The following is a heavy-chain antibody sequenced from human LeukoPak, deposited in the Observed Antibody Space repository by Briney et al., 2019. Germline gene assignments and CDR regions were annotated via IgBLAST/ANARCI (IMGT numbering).Heavy chain of an antibody. J-gene: IGHJ6*02. CDR2: ISAYNGNT. Sequence: ASVKVSCKASGYTFTSYGISRVRQAPGQGLEWMGWISAYNGNTNYAQKLQGRVTMTTDTSTSTAYMELRSLRSDDTAVYYCARDESHIVVVPAAIPRDYYYYGMDVWGQGTTVTVSS. D-gene: IGHD2-2*01. CDR3: ARDESHIVVVPAAIPRDYYYYGMDV. CDR1: GYTFTSYG. V-gene: IGHV1-18*01.